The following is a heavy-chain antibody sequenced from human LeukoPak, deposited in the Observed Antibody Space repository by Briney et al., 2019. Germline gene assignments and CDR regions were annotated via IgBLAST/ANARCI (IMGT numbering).Heavy chain of an antibody. CDR1: GFTFRNFW. CDR3: ARGDGFSGDH. CDR2: IQPEGNEK. J-gene: IGHJ4*02. Sequence: PGGSLILSCAASGFTFRNFWMSWVRQAPGRGLEWVAKIQPEGNEKYHVESVKGRFIISRDNSKSSLFLQMNGLRVEDTAVYYYARGDGFSGDHWGQGALVTVSS. V-gene: IGHV3-7*04. D-gene: IGHD6-25*01.